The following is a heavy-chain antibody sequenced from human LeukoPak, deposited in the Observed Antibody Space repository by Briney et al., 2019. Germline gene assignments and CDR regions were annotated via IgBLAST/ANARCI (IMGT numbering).Heavy chain of an antibody. J-gene: IGHJ4*02. CDR2: ISSSGSTI. V-gene: IGHV3-48*03. Sequence: GGSLRLSCAASGFTFSSYEMNRVRQAPGKGLEWVSYISSSGSTIYYADSVKGRFTISRDNAKNSLYLQMNSLRAEDTAIYYCARGAATNLWPSDYWGQGTLVTVSS. CDR1: GFTFSSYE. D-gene: IGHD3-10*01. CDR3: ARGAATNLWPSDY.